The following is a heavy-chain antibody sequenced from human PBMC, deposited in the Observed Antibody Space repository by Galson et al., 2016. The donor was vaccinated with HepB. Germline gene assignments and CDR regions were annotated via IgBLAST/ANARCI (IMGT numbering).Heavy chain of an antibody. CDR1: GGSISDQY. CDR3: ARINMLRGVRFDS. J-gene: IGHJ4*02. Sequence: SETLSLTCTVSGGSISDQYWTWIRQAPGKGLEWVGYNFDTGSTNYSPSLKGRVTISGDTSKNQISLRLASVTAADSGVYYCARINMLRGVRFDSWGQGALIIVSS. CDR2: NFDTGST. V-gene: IGHV4-59*11. D-gene: IGHD3-10*01.